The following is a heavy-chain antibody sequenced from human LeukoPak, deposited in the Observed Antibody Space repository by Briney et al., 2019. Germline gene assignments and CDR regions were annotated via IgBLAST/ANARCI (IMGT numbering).Heavy chain of an antibody. CDR2: INPSGGST. V-gene: IGHV1-46*01. J-gene: IGHJ3*02. CDR3: ARVGPRIAAAGTVSAFDI. Sequence: ASVKVSCKASGYTFTSYYMHWVRQAPGQGLEWMGIINPSGGSTSYAQKFQGRVTMTRDTSTSTVYMELSSLRSEDTAVYYCARVGPRIAAAGTVSAFDIWGQGTMVTVSS. D-gene: IGHD6-13*01. CDR1: GYTFTSYY.